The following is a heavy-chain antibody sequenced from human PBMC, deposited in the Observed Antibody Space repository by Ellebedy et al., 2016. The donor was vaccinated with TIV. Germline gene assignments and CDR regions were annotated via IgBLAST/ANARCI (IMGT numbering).Heavy chain of an antibody. Sequence: GESLKISCEVSGFSFSTHWMRWVRQAPGKGLEWVANIKEDGREKYYADSVKGRFTISRDNAKNSLYLQVNSLKAEDTAVYYCARDASNRGDLDYWGQGTLVTVSS. V-gene: IGHV3-7*01. CDR3: ARDASNRGDLDY. J-gene: IGHJ4*02. D-gene: IGHD3-16*01. CDR1: GFSFSTHW. CDR2: IKEDGREK.